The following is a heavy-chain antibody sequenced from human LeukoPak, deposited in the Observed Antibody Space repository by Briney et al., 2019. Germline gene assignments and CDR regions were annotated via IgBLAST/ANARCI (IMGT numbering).Heavy chain of an antibody. D-gene: IGHD3-10*01. CDR1: GFTFSSYG. CDR2: ISYDGSNK. J-gene: IGHJ4*02. V-gene: IGHV3-30*18. CDR3: AKDPYGSGRPDY. Sequence: GGSLRLSCAASGFTFSSYGMHWVRQAPGKGLEWVAVISYDGSNKYYADSVKGRFTISRDNSKNTLYLQMNSLRAGDTAVYYCAKDPYGSGRPDYWGQGTLVTVSS.